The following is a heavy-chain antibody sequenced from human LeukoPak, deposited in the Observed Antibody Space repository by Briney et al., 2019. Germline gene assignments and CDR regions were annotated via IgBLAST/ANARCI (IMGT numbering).Heavy chain of an antibody. J-gene: IGHJ3*02. D-gene: IGHD3-10*01. CDR1: GFTFSDYY. CDR3: ARGDKWFGELPHAFDI. CDR2: ISSSSSYT. V-gene: IGHV3-11*05. Sequence: GGSLRLSCAASGFTFSDYYMSWIRQAPGKGLEGVSYISSSSSYTNYADSVKGRFTISRDNAKNSLYLQMNSLRAEDTAVYYCARGDKWFGELPHAFDIWGQGTMVTVSS.